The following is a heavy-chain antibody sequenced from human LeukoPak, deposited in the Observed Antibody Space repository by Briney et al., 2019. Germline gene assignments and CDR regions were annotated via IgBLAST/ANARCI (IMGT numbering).Heavy chain of an antibody. CDR3: AKLVGSTSNFDY. V-gene: IGHV3-30*18. J-gene: IGHJ4*02. Sequence: GGSLRLSCAASGFTFSSYGMHWVRQAPGKGLEWVAVISYDGSNKYYADSVKGRFTISRDNSKNTLYLQMNSLRAEDTAVYHCAKLVGSTSNFDYWGQGTLVTVSS. CDR2: ISYDGSNK. D-gene: IGHD6-25*01. CDR1: GFTFSSYG.